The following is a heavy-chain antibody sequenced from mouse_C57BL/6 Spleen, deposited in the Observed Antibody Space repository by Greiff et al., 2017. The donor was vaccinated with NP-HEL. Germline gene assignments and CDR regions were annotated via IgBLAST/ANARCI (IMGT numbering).Heavy chain of an antibody. Sequence: VQLQQSGAELVRPGASVTLSCKASGYTFTDYEMHWVKQTPVHGLEWIGAIDPETGGTAYNQKFKGKAILTADKSSSTAYMELRSLTSEDSAVDYCTRETGGPYYYGSSCGFAYWGQGTLVTVSA. CDR2: IDPETGGT. CDR1: GYTFTDYE. J-gene: IGHJ3*01. CDR3: TRETGGPYYYGSSCGFAY. V-gene: IGHV1-15*01. D-gene: IGHD1-1*01.